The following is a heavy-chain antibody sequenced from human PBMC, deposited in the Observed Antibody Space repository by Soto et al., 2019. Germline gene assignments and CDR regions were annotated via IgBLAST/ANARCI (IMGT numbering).Heavy chain of an antibody. Sequence: SETLSLTCTVSGASISYGGFSWSWIRQSPGKGLEWIGYISHLENTYFHPSLESRLTMSIDRSRNQFSLNLSSVTAADRAVYYCVRGGGYDPFDYWGQGVLVTVSS. CDR1: GASISYGGFS. D-gene: IGHD5-12*01. CDR3: VRGGGYDPFDY. J-gene: IGHJ4*02. CDR2: ISHLENT. V-gene: IGHV4-30-2*06.